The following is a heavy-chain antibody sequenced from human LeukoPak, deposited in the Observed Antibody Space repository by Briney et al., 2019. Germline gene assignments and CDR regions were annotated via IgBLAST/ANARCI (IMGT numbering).Heavy chain of an antibody. D-gene: IGHD3-10*01. V-gene: IGHV4-59*01. CDR2: IYYSGST. Sequence: SETLSLTCTLSGGSISTYYWSWTRQPPGKGLEWIGYIYYSGSTNYNPSLKSRVTISVDTSKNQFSLKLSSVTAADTAVYYCARTPYYYGSGSRPRYFDLWGRGTLVTVSS. CDR1: GGSISTYY. CDR3: ARTPYYYGSGSRPRYFDL. J-gene: IGHJ2*01.